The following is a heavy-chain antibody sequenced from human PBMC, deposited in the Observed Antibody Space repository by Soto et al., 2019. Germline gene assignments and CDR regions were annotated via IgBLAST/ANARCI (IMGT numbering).Heavy chain of an antibody. D-gene: IGHD3-16*02. J-gene: IGHJ3*02. CDR1: GYAFTSYD. CDR2: ENHNSGNT. Sequence: QVQLVQSGAEVKKPGVSVKVSCKASGYAFTSYDINWVRQATGQGLEWMGWENHNSGNTGYAQKFQGSVTMNSESSVTAAYGEVSSFRFYETAVDYWGRAVKVDDFVTCGQGTMLTVSS. V-gene: IGHV1-8*01. CDR3: GRAVKVDDFVT.